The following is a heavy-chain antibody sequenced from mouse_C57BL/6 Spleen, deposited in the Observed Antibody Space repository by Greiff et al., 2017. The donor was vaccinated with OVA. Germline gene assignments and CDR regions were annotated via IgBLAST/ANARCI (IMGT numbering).Heavy chain of an antibody. Sequence: EVKLVESGGGLVKPGGSLKLSCAASGFTFSSYAMSWVRQTPEKRLEWVATISDGGSYTYYPDNVKGRFTISRDNAKNNLYLQMSHLKSEDTAMYYCARDHDYGNSYWYFDVWGTGTTVTVSS. V-gene: IGHV5-4*01. CDR3: ARDHDYGNSYWYFDV. D-gene: IGHD2-1*01. CDR1: GFTFSSYA. J-gene: IGHJ1*03. CDR2: ISDGGSYT.